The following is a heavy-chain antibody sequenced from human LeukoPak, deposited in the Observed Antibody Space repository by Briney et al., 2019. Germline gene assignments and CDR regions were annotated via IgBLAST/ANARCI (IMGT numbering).Heavy chain of an antibody. Sequence: PGGSLRLSRAASGFTFSSYWMTWVRQATGKGLQWVANIKQDGSEKFYVDSVKGRFTISRDNAKNSLYLQMNSLRAEDTAVYYCAREVSYCTNDVCFFWFDPWGQGTLVTVSS. CDR3: AREVSYCTNDVCFFWFDP. D-gene: IGHD2-8*01. CDR1: GFTFSSYW. V-gene: IGHV3-7*05. J-gene: IGHJ5*02. CDR2: IKQDGSEK.